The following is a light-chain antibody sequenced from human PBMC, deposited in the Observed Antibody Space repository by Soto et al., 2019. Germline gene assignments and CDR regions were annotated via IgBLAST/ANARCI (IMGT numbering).Light chain of an antibody. CDR1: SSDVGGYNF. CDR2: EDS. J-gene: IGLJ3*02. V-gene: IGLV2-14*01. CDR3: SSYINSSTLV. Sequence: QSALTQPASVFGSPGQSITISCTGTSSDVGGYNFVSWYQQHPGKAPKLMIYEDSNRPSGVSNRFSGSKSGNTASLTISGLQAEDEADYYCSSYINSSTLVFGGGTQLTVL.